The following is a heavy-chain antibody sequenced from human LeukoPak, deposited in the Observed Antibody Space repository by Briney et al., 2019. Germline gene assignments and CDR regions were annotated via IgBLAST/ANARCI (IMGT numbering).Heavy chain of an antibody. CDR1: GFTFSSYA. CDR2: ISGSGGST. V-gene: IGHV3-23*01. Sequence: GGSLRLSCAASGFTFSSYAMSWVRQAPGKGLEWVSAISGSGGSTYYADSVKGRFTISRDNSKNTLYLQMNSLRAEDTALYYCTSSGLYDYVWGSYRPPFDYWGQGTLVTVPS. CDR3: TSSGLYDYVWGSYRPPFDY. J-gene: IGHJ4*02. D-gene: IGHD3-16*02.